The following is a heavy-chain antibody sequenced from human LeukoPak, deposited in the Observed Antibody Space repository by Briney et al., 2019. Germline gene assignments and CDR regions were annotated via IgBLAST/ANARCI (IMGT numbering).Heavy chain of an antibody. CDR3: ARLGPREQQLVHAFDI. J-gene: IGHJ3*02. V-gene: IGHV1-2*02. CDR1: GYTFTGYY. Sequence: ASVKVSCKASGYTFTGYYMHWVRQAPGQGLEWMGWINPNSGGTNYAQKFQGRVTMTRDTSISTAYMELSRLGSDDTAVYYCARLGPREQQLVHAFDIWGQGTMVTVSS. D-gene: IGHD6-13*01. CDR2: INPNSGGT.